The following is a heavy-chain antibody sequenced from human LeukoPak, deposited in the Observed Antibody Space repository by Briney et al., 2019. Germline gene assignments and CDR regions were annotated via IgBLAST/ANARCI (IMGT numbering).Heavy chain of an antibody. CDR2: INHSGST. D-gene: IGHD3-10*01. Sequence: PSETLSLTCAVYGGSFSGYYWSWIRQPPGKGLEGIGEINHSGSTNYNPSLKSRVTISVDTSKNQFSLKLSSVTAADTAVYYCARWYGSGSYRPSSTFDYWGQGTLVTVPS. CDR1: GGSFSGYY. J-gene: IGHJ4*02. V-gene: IGHV4-34*01. CDR3: ARWYGSGSYRPSSTFDY.